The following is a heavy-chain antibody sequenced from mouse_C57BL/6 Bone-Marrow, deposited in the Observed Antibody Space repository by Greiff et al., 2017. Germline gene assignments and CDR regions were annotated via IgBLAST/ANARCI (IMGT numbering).Heavy chain of an antibody. D-gene: IGHD4-1*01. V-gene: IGHV5-9-1*02. CDR3: TRGTGTLGYFDV. CDR1: GFTFSSYA. Sequence: EVHLVESGEGLVKPGGSLKLSCAASGFTFSSYAMSWVRQTPEKRLEWVAYISSGGDYIYYAATVKGRFTISRDNARNTLYLQMSSLKSEDTAMYYCTRGTGTLGYFDVWGTGTTVTVSS. CDR2: ISSGGDYI. J-gene: IGHJ1*03.